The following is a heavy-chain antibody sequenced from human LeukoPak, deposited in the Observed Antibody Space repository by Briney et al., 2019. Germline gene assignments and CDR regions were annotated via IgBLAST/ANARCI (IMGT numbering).Heavy chain of an antibody. CDR2: ISSSSSLI. CDR3: AKEGRSTTPGY. J-gene: IGHJ4*02. Sequence: GGSLRLSCAASGFTFSSSDMDWVRQTPGKGLEWVASISSSSSLIYYTDSVKGRFTISRDNAKNSLYLQMNSLRAEDTAVYFCAKEGRSTTPGYWGQGTLVTVSS. V-gene: IGHV3-21*01. D-gene: IGHD6-13*01. CDR1: GFTFSSSD.